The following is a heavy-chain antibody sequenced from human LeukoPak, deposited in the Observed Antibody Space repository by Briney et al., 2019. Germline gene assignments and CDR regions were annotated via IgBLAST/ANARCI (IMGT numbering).Heavy chain of an antibody. V-gene: IGHV1-69*05. Sequence: SVKVSCKASGGTFSSYAFSWVRQAPGQGLEWMGGIIPIFGTANYAQKFQGRVTITTDESTSTAYMELSSLRSEDTAVYYCARGSIVVVTAQRGYYYYMDVWGKGTTVTVSS. CDR2: IIPIFGTA. CDR3: ARGSIVVVTAQRGYYYYMDV. D-gene: IGHD2-21*02. J-gene: IGHJ6*03. CDR1: GGTFSSYA.